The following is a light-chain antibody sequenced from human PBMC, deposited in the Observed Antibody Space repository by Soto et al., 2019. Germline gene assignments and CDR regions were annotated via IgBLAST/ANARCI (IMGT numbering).Light chain of an antibody. J-gene: IGKJ3*01. CDR3: QQRSYWPT. Sequence: EIVWTQSPATLSCSAGEIATLPCRASQSVSTYLAWYPQRPGEAPRLLIYDASNRATCIPARFSGSGFATVFTLTIGSLEPADFAVYYCQQRSYWPTFGPPTKVPVK. V-gene: IGKV3-11*01. CDR1: QSVSTY. CDR2: DAS.